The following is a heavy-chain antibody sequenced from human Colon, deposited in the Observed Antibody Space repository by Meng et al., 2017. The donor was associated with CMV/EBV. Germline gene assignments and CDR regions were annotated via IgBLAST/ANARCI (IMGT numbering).Heavy chain of an antibody. CDR2: IYWDDDK. CDR3: AHRFLRDSSSSLHFDS. D-gene: IGHD6-6*01. V-gene: IGHV2-5*02. J-gene: IGHJ4*02. CDR1: GFSLSTNGVT. Sequence: QTSLKESGPTLVKPTQTLPLTCTFSGFSLSTNGVTVGWIRQPPGKALEWLALIYWDDDKRYSPSLKSRLTITKDTSKNQVVLTMINMDPVDTATYYCAHRFLRDSSSSLHFDSWGQGTLVTVSS.